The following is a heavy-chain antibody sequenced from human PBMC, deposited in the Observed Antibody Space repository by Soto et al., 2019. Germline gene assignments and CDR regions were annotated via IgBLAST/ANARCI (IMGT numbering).Heavy chain of an antibody. D-gene: IGHD6-13*01. CDR1: GYTFTGYY. J-gene: IGHJ4*02. Sequence: ASVKVSCKASGYTFTGYYMHWVRQAPGQGLEWMGWINPNSGGTNYAQRFQGWVTMTRDTSISTAYMELSRLRSDDTAVYYCARVGGIAAAGHFDYWGQGTLVTVSS. V-gene: IGHV1-2*04. CDR3: ARVGGIAAAGHFDY. CDR2: INPNSGGT.